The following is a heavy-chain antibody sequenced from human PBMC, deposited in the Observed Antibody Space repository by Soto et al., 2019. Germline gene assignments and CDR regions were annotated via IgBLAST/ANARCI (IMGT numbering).Heavy chain of an antibody. Sequence: EVQLVESGGGSVQPGGSLRLSCAASGFTFSSHWMSWVRQAPGKGLEWVANIKQDGSEKYYVDSVKGRFTISRDNAKNSLYLQMNSLRAEDTAVYYCARDPAWGWDYWYFDLCGRGTLVTVSS. CDR1: GFTFSSHW. V-gene: IGHV3-7*03. CDR2: IKQDGSEK. D-gene: IGHD7-27*01. J-gene: IGHJ2*01. CDR3: ARDPAWGWDYWYFDL.